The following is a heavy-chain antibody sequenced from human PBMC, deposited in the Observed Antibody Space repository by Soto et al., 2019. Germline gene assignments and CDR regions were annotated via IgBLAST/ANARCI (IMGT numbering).Heavy chain of an antibody. D-gene: IGHD2-2*01. V-gene: IGHV4-34*01. CDR3: ARYCKSSSCYGGAFDI. CDR2: INHAGNT. Sequence: SETLSLTCAVYIDSFSAYYWSWIRQPPGKGLQWIGEINHAGNTNYNPSLKGRVTMSVDTSKNQFSLNLSSVTAADTAVYFCARYCKSSSCYGGAFDIWGQGTMVTVSS. J-gene: IGHJ3*02. CDR1: IDSFSAYY.